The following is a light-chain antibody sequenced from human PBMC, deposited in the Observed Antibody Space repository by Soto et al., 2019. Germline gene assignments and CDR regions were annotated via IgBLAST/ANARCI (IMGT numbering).Light chain of an antibody. CDR3: QQRSNWPRT. J-gene: IGKJ3*01. CDR2: DAS. V-gene: IGKV3-11*01. CDR1: QSVSSY. Sequence: DIVLKQSPGTLSLSPGERATLSCRASQSVSSYLVWFQQKPGQAPRLLIYDASTSATGVPARFSGSGSGTDFTLNISRLEPEGCAVYYCQQRSNWPRTFGPGTKVDIK.